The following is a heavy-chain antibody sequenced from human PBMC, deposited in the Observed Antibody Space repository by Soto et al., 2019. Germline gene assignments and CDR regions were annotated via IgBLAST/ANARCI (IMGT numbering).Heavy chain of an antibody. J-gene: IGHJ4*02. CDR2: IDWDDAK. CDR1: GFSLSASRMS. D-gene: IGHD3-3*01. V-gene: IGHV2-70*11. Sequence: GSGPTLVNPTQTLTLTCTFSGFSLSASRMSISWIRQPPGKALEWLARIDWDDAKYFNTSLKTRLTVSKDTSKTQVVLTMTNMDPVDTGTYYCARMIFGRSGANYFDSWGQGIRVTVSS. CDR3: ARMIFGRSGANYFDS.